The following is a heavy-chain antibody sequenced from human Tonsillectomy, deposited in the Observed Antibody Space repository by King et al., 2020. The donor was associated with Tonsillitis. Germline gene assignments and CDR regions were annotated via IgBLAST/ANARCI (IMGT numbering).Heavy chain of an antibody. V-gene: IGHV1-18*04. CDR2: ISAYNGNT. CDR3: ARLIFRWQPQISGRYFVL. CDR1: GYTFSSFG. D-gene: IGHD3-10*01. J-gene: IGHJ2*01. Sequence: QLVQSGAEVKRPGASVKVSCKASGYTFSSFGITWVRQAPGQGLEWMGWISAYNGNTDYAQNLQGRVTMTTDTSTSTAYLELRSRRSDDTGMYYCARLIFRWQPQISGRYFVLWGRGTLVTVSA.